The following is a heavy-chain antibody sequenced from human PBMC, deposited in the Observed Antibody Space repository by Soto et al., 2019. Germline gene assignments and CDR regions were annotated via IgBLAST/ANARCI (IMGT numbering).Heavy chain of an antibody. CDR1: GGSISSGGYS. CDR2: IYHSGST. Sequence: SETLSLTCAVSGGSISSGGYSWSWIRQPPGKGLEWLGYIYHSGSTYYNPSLKSRVTISVDRSKNQFSLKLSSVTAADTAVYYCARGGWGGYCSGGSCYSGNWFDPWGQGTLVTVSS. V-gene: IGHV4-30-2*01. J-gene: IGHJ5*02. D-gene: IGHD2-15*01. CDR3: ARGGWGGYCSGGSCYSGNWFDP.